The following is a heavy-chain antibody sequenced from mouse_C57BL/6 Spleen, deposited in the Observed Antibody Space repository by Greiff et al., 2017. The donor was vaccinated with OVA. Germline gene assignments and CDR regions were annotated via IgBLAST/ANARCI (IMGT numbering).Heavy chain of an antibody. CDR3: ARCYYGGSSGDYFDY. CDR1: GFTFTDYY. V-gene: IGHV7-3*01. D-gene: IGHD1-1*01. J-gene: IGHJ2*01. Sequence: EVQLVESGGGLVQPGGSLSLSCAASGFTFTDYYMSWVRQPPGKALEWLGFIRHKANGYTTEYSASVKGRFTISRDNSQSILYLQMNALRAEDSATYYGARCYYGGSSGDYFDYWGQGTTLTVSS. CDR2: IRHKANGYTT.